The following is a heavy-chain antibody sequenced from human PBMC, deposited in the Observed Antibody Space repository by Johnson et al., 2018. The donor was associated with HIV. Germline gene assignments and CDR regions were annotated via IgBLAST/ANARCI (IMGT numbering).Heavy chain of an antibody. J-gene: IGHJ3*02. CDR1: GFTFSSYA. Sequence: QVQLVESVGGVVQPGRSLRLSCAASGFTFSSYAMHWVRQAPGKGLEWVAVISYDGSNKYYADSVKGPFTISRDNSKNTLDLQMNRLRAQDTAVYYCARDWEGYAFDIWGQGTMVTVSS. D-gene: IGHD1-26*01. CDR2: ISYDGSNK. V-gene: IGHV3-30*04. CDR3: ARDWEGYAFDI.